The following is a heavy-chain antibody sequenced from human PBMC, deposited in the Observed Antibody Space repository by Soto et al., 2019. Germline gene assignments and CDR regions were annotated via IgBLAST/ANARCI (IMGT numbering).Heavy chain of an antibody. Sequence: ASVKVSCKTSGDTFTDSSMHWVRHAPGQGLEWMGWINLNSGHKNYAEKFRGRVTMTRDTSIITAYMELTRLKSDDTAVYYCARDLGGYDLYGPDTWGQGTLVTVSS. J-gene: IGHJ5*02. V-gene: IGHV1-2*02. CDR1: GDTFTDSS. D-gene: IGHD5-12*01. CDR3: ARDLGGYDLYGPDT. CDR2: INLNSGHK.